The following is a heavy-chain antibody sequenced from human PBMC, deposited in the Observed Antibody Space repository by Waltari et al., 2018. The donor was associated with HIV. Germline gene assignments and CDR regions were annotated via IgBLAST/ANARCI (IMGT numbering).Heavy chain of an antibody. V-gene: IGHV4-4*02. J-gene: IGHJ5*02. D-gene: IGHD2-2*02. Sequence: QVQLQESGPGLVKPSGTLSLPCAVSGGPISRSNWRRWVRQPPGKGLEWIGEIYHSGTTYYNPSLKSRVTISVDKSKSQFSLKLTSVTAADTAVYYCAREMVVPAAIRGVWFDPWGQGTLVTVSS. CDR1: GGPISRSNW. CDR2: IYHSGTT. CDR3: AREMVVPAAIRGVWFDP.